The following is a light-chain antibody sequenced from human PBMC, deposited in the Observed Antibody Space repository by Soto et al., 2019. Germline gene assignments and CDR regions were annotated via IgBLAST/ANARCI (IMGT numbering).Light chain of an antibody. J-gene: IGLJ1*01. CDR3: SSYRSGGIFV. Sequence: QSALAQPTSVSGSPGQSIAISCTGTSSDIGGYNYVSWHQQHPGKAPKVLISVVSNRPSGVSDRFSGSKSGNTAYLTISGLQPEDEADYYCSSYRSGGIFVFGSGTKVTVL. CDR1: SSDIGGYNY. V-gene: IGLV2-14*01. CDR2: VVS.